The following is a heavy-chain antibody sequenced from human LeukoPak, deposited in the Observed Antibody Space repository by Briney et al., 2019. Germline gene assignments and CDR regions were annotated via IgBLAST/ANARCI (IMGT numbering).Heavy chain of an antibody. D-gene: IGHD3-10*01. Sequence: PSDTLSLTCTVSGDSISRYYWSWIRQPPEKALEWIGYIYCYGSTNYNPSLKSRVTISVDTSKTQFSLKMNSVTAADTAVYYCARLQRITMAGPDYWYFDLGGHRTLVTVSS. CDR3: ARLQRITMAGPDYWYFDL. V-gene: IGHV4-59*07. CDR1: GDSISRYY. CDR2: IYCYGST. J-gene: IGHJ2*01.